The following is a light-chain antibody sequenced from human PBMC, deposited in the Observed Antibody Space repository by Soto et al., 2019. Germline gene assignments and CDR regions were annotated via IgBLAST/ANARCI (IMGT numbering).Light chain of an antibody. J-gene: IGLJ1*01. Sequence: QSALTQPASVSGSPGQSITISCTGTSSDVGSYNLVSWYQHHPGKAPKLMIYEGSERPSGVSSRFSGSKSGNTASLTISGLQAEDEADYYCCSYAGSSTYVFGTETNLTVL. CDR1: SSDVGSYNL. CDR3: CSYAGSSTYV. CDR2: EGS. V-gene: IGLV2-23*01.